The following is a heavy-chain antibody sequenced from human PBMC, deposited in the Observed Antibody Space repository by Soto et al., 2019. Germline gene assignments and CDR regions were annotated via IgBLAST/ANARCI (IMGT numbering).Heavy chain of an antibody. CDR2: IYSGGST. J-gene: IGHJ6*02. Sequence: EVQLVESGGGLIQPGGSLRLSCAASGFTVISNYMSWVRQAPGKGLEWVSVIYSGGSTYYADSVKGRFTISRDNSKNTVHLQMNSLRAEDTAVYYCAREWELPNYYGMDVWGQGTTVTVSS. CDR3: AREWELPNYYGMDV. D-gene: IGHD1-26*01. V-gene: IGHV3-53*01. CDR1: GFTVISNY.